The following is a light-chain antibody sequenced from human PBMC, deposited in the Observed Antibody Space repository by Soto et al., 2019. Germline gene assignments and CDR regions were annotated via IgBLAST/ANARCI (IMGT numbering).Light chain of an antibody. Sequence: DIQMTQSPSSLSASVGDSVTITCRASQKINNFLNWYQQKPGKAPKLLIFLASTLESGVPSRFGGSGSGTDFTLSISSLQPEDSAIYYCQQSLGNPRTFGGGTKVEIQ. J-gene: IGKJ4*01. V-gene: IGKV1-39*01. CDR1: QKINNF. CDR2: LAS. CDR3: QQSLGNPRT.